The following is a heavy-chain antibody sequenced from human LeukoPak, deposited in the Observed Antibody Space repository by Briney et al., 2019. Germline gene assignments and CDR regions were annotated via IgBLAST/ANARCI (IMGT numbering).Heavy chain of an antibody. CDR3: ASTIAVAGTGDY. CDR1: GFTFSIYS. D-gene: IGHD6-19*01. Sequence: PGGSLRLSCAASGFTFSIYSMNWVRQAPGKGLEWVSSISSSTSYISYADSVKGRFAISRDNAKNSLYLQMNSLRAEDTAVYYCASTIAVAGTGDYWGQGTLVTVSS. CDR2: ISSSTSYI. V-gene: IGHV3-21*01. J-gene: IGHJ4*02.